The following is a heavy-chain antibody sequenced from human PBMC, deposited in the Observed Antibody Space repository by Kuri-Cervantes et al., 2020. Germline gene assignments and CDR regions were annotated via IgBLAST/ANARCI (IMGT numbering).Heavy chain of an antibody. V-gene: IGHV1-46*01. CDR3: ARDGNPRGYCTGGVCKKAYYYYMDV. CDR1: GYTLTELS. D-gene: IGHD2-8*02. J-gene: IGHJ6*03. Sequence: ASVKVSCKVSGYTLTELSMHWVRQAPGQGLEWMGIINPSGGSTSYAQKFQGRVTMTRDTSTSTVYMELSSLRSEDTAVYYCARDGNPRGYCTGGVCKKAYYYYMDVWGKGTTVTVSS. CDR2: INPSGGST.